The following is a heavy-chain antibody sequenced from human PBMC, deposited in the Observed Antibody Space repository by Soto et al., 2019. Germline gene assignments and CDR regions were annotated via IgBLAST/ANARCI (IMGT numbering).Heavy chain of an antibody. V-gene: IGHV3-23*01. J-gene: IGHJ3*01. D-gene: IGHD2-21*01. CDR3: AKGCIVVVNAILPDDTCGV. CDR2: ISGSGGTT. Sequence: EVQLLESGGGWVHPGGSLRLSCAASGFTFNTCAMNWVRQAPGKGREWVGSISGSGGTTYYADSVKGRCTISRDTSKNTLYLQMHSLSDEYTVVYYGAKGCIVVVNAILPDDTCGVWGQGTMVTVSS. CDR1: GFTFNTCA.